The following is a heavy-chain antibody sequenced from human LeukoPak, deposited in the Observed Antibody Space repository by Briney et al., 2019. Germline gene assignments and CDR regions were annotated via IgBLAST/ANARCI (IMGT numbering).Heavy chain of an antibody. V-gene: IGHV4-59*01. CDR2: IYYSCVT. CDR3: ATVSRGGGSSYYFDY. J-gene: IGHJ4*02. D-gene: IGHD2-15*01. Sequence: IGYIYYSCVTNSNPSLRSRVTISVDTSKNQFSLKLRAVTAADTAVYYCATVSRGGGSSYYFDYWGQGTLVTVSS.